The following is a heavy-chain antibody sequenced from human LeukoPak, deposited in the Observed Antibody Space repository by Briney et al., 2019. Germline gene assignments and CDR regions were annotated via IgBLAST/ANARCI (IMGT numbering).Heavy chain of an antibody. D-gene: IGHD3-10*01. CDR1: GYTFTGYY. Sequence: GASVKVSCKASGYTFTGYYMHWVRQATGQGLEWMGWMNPNSGNTGYAQKFQGRVTMTRNTSISTAYMELSSLRSEDTAVYYCARGLWFGELLKEYWGQGTLVTVSS. V-gene: IGHV1-8*02. CDR3: ARGLWFGELLKEY. J-gene: IGHJ4*02. CDR2: MNPNSGNT.